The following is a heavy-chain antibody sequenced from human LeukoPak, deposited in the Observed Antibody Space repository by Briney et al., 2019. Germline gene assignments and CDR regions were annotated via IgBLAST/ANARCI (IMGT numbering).Heavy chain of an antibody. CDR1: GGSISSGSYY. V-gene: IGHV4-39*01. J-gene: IGHJ4*02. Sequence: SETLSLTCTVSGGSISSGSYYWGWLRQPPGKGLEWIASIYYTGNTHYNPSLKSRVTISVDTSKNQFSLKLNSVTAADTAVYYCARSQGRFAAAKMYYFDYWGQGTLVTVSS. CDR2: IYYTGNT. CDR3: ARSQGRFAAAKMYYFDY. D-gene: IGHD6-13*01.